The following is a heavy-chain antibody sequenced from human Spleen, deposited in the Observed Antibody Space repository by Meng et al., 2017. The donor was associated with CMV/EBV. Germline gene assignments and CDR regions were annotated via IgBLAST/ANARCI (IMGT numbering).Heavy chain of an antibody. V-gene: IGHV1-2*02. D-gene: IGHD2-15*01. J-gene: IGHJ5*02. Sequence: TFNGYYMHWGRQAPGQGLEWMGWINPNSGGTNYAQKFQGRVTMTRDTSISTAYMELSRLRSDDTAVYYCARVRRCSGGSCYSGWFDPWGQGTLVTVSS. CDR1: TFNGYY. CDR2: INPNSGGT. CDR3: ARVRRCSGGSCYSGWFDP.